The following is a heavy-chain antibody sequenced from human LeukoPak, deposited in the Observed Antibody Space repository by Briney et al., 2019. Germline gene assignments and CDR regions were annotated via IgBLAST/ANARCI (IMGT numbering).Heavy chain of an antibody. CDR3: ARKDGQWLDKYYYYYGMDV. V-gene: IGHV1-18*01. Sequence: ASVKVSCTASGYTFTSYGISWVRQAPGQGLEWMGWISAYNGNTNYAQKLQGRVTMTTDTSTSTAYMELRSLRSDDTAVYYCARKDGQWLDKYYYYYGMDVWGQGTTVTVSS. CDR1: GYTFTSYG. J-gene: IGHJ6*02. CDR2: ISAYNGNT. D-gene: IGHD6-19*01.